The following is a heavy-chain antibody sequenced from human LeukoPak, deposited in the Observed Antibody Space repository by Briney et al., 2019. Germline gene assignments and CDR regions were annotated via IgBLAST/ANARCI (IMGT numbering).Heavy chain of an antibody. CDR2: IKQDGSEK. CDR1: GFTFSSYW. Sequence: PGGSLRLSCGASGFTFSSYWMSWVRQAPGKGLEWVANIKQDGSEKYYVDSVKGRFTISRDNAKNSLYLQMNSLRAEDTAVYYCARGGVRLQQWGQGTLVTVSS. D-gene: IGHD3-10*01. CDR3: ARGGVRLQQ. V-gene: IGHV3-7*01. J-gene: IGHJ1*01.